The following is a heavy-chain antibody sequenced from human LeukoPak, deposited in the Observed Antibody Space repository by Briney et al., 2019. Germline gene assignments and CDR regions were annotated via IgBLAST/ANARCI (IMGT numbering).Heavy chain of an antibody. Sequence: GEPLKISLKGTGYSFRSYWIGWVRQMPGKGMEWMGVIYPGDSRTRYNPSLQGQVTISVDKSINTAYLEWVSLKASDTAMYYCACRDLTSTWSYPWGQGTLVTVSS. CDR2: IYPGDSRT. CDR1: GYSFRSYW. J-gene: IGHJ5*02. CDR3: ACRDLTSTWSYP. D-gene: IGHD2-2*01. V-gene: IGHV5-51*01.